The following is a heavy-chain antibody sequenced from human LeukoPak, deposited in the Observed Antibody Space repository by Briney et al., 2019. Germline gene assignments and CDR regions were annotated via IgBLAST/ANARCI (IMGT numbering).Heavy chain of an antibody. V-gene: IGHV1-2*02. Sequence: ASVKVSCKASGYTFTDYYMHWVRQAPGQGLEWMGWINPNSGGTNYAQKFQGRVTMTRDTSISTAYMELSRLRSDDTAVYYCARDSTYYYDSSGYKNWGQGTLVTVSS. CDR2: INPNSGGT. D-gene: IGHD3-22*01. CDR1: GYTFTDYY. CDR3: ARDSTYYYDSSGYKN. J-gene: IGHJ4*02.